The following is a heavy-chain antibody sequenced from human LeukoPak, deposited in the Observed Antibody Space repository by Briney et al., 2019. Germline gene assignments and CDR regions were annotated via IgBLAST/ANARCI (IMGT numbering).Heavy chain of an antibody. D-gene: IGHD2-2*01. CDR3: ARSSANWYPNDMDV. CDR1: GDSITSYY. J-gene: IGHJ6*03. CDR2: IYYSGRI. Sequence: SETLSLTCTVSGDSITSYYWSWIRQPPGKGLEWIAYIYYSGRIKYNPSLNSRATISLDTSKNQVSLRLSAVTAADTATYYCARSSANWYPNDMDVWGEGATVTVSS. V-gene: IGHV4-59*01.